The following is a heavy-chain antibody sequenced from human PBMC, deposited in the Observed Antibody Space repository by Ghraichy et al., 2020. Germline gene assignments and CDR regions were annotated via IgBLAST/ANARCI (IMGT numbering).Heavy chain of an antibody. D-gene: IGHD1-26*01. CDR3: ARAKHTGNYYYYYGMDV. CDR2: INHSGRT. V-gene: IGHV4-34*01. CDR1: GGSFSHYY. Sequence: SETLSLTCAVYGGSFSHYYWSWIRQPPGKGLEWIGKINHSGRTNYNPSLKSRVTISLETTKNQFSLKLTSGTAADKAVYYCARAKHTGNYYYYYGMDVWGQGTTVTVSS. J-gene: IGHJ6*02.